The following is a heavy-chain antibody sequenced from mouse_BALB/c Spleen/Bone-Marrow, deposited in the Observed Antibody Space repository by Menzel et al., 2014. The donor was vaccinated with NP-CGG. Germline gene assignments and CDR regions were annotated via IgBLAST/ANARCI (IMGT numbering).Heavy chain of an antibody. CDR2: IYPGSGNT. Sequence: QVQLQQSGAELVRPGTSMKISCKASGYAFTNYWLGWVKQRPGHGLEWIGDIYPGSGNTYYNEKFKGKATLTADKSSSTAYMQLSSLTSEDSAVYFCARLRGYSQAWFAYWGQGTLVTVSA. J-gene: IGHJ3*01. D-gene: IGHD2-3*01. V-gene: IGHV1-63*01. CDR1: GYAFTNYW. CDR3: ARLRGYSQAWFAY.